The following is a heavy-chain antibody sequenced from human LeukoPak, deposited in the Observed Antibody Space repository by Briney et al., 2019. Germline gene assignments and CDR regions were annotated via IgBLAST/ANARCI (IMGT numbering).Heavy chain of an antibody. Sequence: LIGYHYYSGTTNYSPSLKSRVDISVDTFRNQFSLRLTSVTAADTAVYYCARGRYYGDYIDYWGQGALVTVSS. CDR3: ARGRYYGDYIDY. J-gene: IGHJ4*02. D-gene: IGHD4-17*01. V-gene: IGHV4-30-4*01. CDR2: HYYSGTT.